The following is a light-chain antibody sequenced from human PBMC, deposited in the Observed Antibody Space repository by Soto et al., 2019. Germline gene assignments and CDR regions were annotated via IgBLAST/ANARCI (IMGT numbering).Light chain of an antibody. Sequence: EIVLTQSPGTLSLSPGERATLSCRASQSISNNLAWYQQKPGQAPRLLIYGASTRATGIPASFSGSGSGTEFTLTISSLQSEDFAVYYCQQYNNWPRTFGQGTKVEIK. CDR3: QQYNNWPRT. CDR1: QSISNN. CDR2: GAS. J-gene: IGKJ1*01. V-gene: IGKV3-15*01.